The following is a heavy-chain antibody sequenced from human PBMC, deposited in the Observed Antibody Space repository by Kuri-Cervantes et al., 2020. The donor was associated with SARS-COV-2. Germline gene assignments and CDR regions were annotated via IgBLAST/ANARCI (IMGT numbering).Heavy chain of an antibody. J-gene: IGHJ4*02. CDR3: ARGRPPIYLGYCSSTSCHRYYFDY. CDR2: INHSGST. D-gene: IGHD2-2*01. V-gene: IGHV4-34*01. CDR1: GGSFSGYY. Sequence: SETLSLTCAVYGGSFSGYYWSWIRQPPGKGLEWIGEINHSGSTNYNPSLKSRVTISVGTSKNQFSLKLNSVTAADTAVYYCARGRPPIYLGYCSSTSCHRYYFDYWGQGTLVTVSS.